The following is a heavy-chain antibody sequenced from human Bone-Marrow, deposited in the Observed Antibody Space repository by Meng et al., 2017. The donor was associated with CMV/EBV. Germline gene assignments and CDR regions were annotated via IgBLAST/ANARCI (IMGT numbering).Heavy chain of an antibody. CDR3: ARSGSCFGPNPLLYYYYYYGMDV. V-gene: IGHV3-53*01. Sequence: GESLKISCAASGFTFSSYSMNWVRQAPGKGLEWVSVIYSGGSTYYADSVKGRFTISRDNSKNTLYLQMNSLRAEDTAVYYCARSGSCFGPNPLLYYYYYYGMDVWGQGTTVTVSS. J-gene: IGHJ6*02. CDR2: IYSGGST. CDR1: GFTFSSYS. D-gene: IGHD1-26*01.